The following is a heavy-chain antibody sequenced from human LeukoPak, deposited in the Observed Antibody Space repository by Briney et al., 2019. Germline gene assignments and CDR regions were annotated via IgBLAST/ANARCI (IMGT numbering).Heavy chain of an antibody. V-gene: IGHV4-59*12. J-gene: IGHJ4*02. CDR3: ARVTFSSLVSGSGGFYHDY. Sequence: SETLSLTCTDSGGSISSYYWSWIRQPPGKGLEWIGYIYYSGSTNYNPSLKSRVTISVDTSKNQFSLNLSSVTAADTAVYYCARVTFSSLVSGSGGFYHDYWGQGSLVTVSS. CDR2: IYYSGST. D-gene: IGHD3-10*01. CDR1: GGSISSYY.